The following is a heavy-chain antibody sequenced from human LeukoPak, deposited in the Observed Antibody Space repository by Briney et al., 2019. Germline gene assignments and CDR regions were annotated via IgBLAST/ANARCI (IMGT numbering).Heavy chain of an antibody. D-gene: IGHD6-19*01. Sequence: PSETLSLTCTVSGGSISSYYWNWIRQPPGKGLEWIGYIYYSGSTSYNPSLRSRVAISVDTSKNQFSLKLTSVTAADTAVYYCARESFTSGWFDYWGQGTLVTVSS. V-gene: IGHV4-59*01. CDR2: IYYSGST. J-gene: IGHJ4*02. CDR3: ARESFTSGWFDY. CDR1: GGSISSYY.